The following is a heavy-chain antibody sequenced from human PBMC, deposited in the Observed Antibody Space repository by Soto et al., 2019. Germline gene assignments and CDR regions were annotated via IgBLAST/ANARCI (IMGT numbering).Heavy chain of an antibody. CDR1: GFTFSSYA. J-gene: IGHJ5*02. CDR3: AKVSGYFDWFLGFDP. Sequence: PGGSLRLSCAASGFTFSSYAMSWVRQAPWKGLEWVSAISGSGGSTYYADSVKGRFTISRDNSKNTLYLQMNSLRAEDTAVYYCAKVSGYFDWFLGFDPWAQGTLVTVSS. V-gene: IGHV3-23*01. CDR2: ISGSGGST. D-gene: IGHD3-9*01.